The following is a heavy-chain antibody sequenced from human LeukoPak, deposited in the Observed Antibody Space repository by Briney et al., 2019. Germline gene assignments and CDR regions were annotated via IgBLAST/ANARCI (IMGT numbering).Heavy chain of an antibody. D-gene: IGHD6-19*01. Sequence: GGSLRLSCAASGFTFSDYYMSWIRQAPGKGLEWVSYITSSSSYTNYADSVKGRFTISRDNAKRSLYLQMNSLRAEDTAVYYCAKSIAVAGKGPFDYWGQGTLVTVSS. CDR2: ITSSSSYT. V-gene: IGHV3-11*06. CDR1: GFTFSDYY. CDR3: AKSIAVAGKGPFDY. J-gene: IGHJ4*02.